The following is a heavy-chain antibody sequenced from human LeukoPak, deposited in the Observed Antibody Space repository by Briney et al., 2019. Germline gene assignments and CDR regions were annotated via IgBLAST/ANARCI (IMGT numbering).Heavy chain of an antibody. Sequence: LRLSCAASGFTFSSYSMNWVRQHPGKGLEWIGYIYYSGSTYYNPSLKSRVTISVDTSKNQFSLKLSSVTAADTAVYYCARDSPGGAFDTWGQGTMVTVSS. J-gene: IGHJ3*02. D-gene: IGHD1-1*01. CDR1: GFTFSSYS. V-gene: IGHV4-31*02. CDR2: IYYSGST. CDR3: ARDSPGGAFDT.